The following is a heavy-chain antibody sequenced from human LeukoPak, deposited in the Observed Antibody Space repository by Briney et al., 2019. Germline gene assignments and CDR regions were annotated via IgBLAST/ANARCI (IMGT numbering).Heavy chain of an antibody. J-gene: IGHJ4*02. D-gene: IGHD5-24*01. CDR3: ARAGRDGDDLFDY. Sequence: GGSLRLSCAASGFTFSSYWMSWVRQAPGKGLEWVANIKQDGSGKYYVDSVKGRFTISRDNAKNSLYLQMNSLRAEDTAVYYCARAGRDGDDLFDYWGQGTLVTVSS. CDR1: GFTFSSYW. V-gene: IGHV3-7*01. CDR2: IKQDGSGK.